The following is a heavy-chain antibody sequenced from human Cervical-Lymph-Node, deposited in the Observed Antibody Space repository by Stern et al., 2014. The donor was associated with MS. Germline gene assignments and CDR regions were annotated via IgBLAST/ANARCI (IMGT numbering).Heavy chain of an antibody. V-gene: IGHV1-46*01. J-gene: IGHJ4*02. Sequence: VQLEESGAEVKEPGASVKVSCKASGSTFRTDYFHWVRQAPGQGFEWMGIINPSGGTTNYAQKFQGRVAMTRETSTSTLYMDLSSLRSEDTAVYYCFGSGSNADYWGQGTLITVSS. CDR3: FGSGSNADY. D-gene: IGHD3-10*01. CDR1: GSTFRTDY. CDR2: INPSGGTT.